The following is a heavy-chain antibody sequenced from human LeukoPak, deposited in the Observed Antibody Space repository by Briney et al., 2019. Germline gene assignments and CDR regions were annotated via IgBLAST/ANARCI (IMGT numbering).Heavy chain of an antibody. CDR1: GFSFSNYA. J-gene: IGHJ4*02. D-gene: IGHD1-20*01. CDR2: ISGGGADR. Sequence: KPGGSLRLSCSASGFSFSNYAMAWVRQAPRKGLEWASTISGGGADRDYADSVKGRFTISRDNNKNTLYLQMTGLRVDDTAVYYCAKSDYNFNDPYYFDRWGQGTRVTVSS. V-gene: IGHV3-23*01. CDR3: AKSDYNFNDPYYFDR.